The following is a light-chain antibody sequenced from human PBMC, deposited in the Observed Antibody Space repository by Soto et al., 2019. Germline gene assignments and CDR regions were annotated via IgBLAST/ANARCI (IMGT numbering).Light chain of an antibody. CDR1: SSDVGGYNY. CDR3: TSYTGSSTLYV. CDR2: EVS. J-gene: IGLJ1*01. Sequence: QSALTQPASVSGSPGQSITISCTGTSSDVGGYNYVSWYQQHSGKAPKLMIYEVSNRPSGVSNRFSGSKSGNTASLTISGLQAEDEADYYCTSYTGSSTLYVFGTGTKLTVL. V-gene: IGLV2-14*01.